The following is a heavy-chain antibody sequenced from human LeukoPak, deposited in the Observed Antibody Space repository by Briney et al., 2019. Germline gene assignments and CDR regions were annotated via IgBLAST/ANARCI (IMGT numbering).Heavy chain of an antibody. V-gene: IGHV3-48*03. Sequence: GGSLRLSCAASGFTFSSYEMNWVRQAPGKGLEWVSYISSSGSTIYYADSVKGRFTISRDNAKNSLYLQMNSLRAEDTAVYYCAKPYDYGDYIFDYWGQGTLVTVSS. D-gene: IGHD4-17*01. CDR3: AKPYDYGDYIFDY. J-gene: IGHJ4*02. CDR2: ISSSGSTI. CDR1: GFTFSSYE.